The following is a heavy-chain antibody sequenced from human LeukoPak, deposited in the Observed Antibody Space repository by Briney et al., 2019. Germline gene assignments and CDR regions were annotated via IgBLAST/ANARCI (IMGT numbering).Heavy chain of an antibody. CDR2: ISSSSSYI. CDR1: GFTFSSYS. CDR3: ARVGYCSGGSCYYPDY. V-gene: IGHV3-21*01. D-gene: IGHD2-15*01. J-gene: IGHJ4*02. Sequence: GGSLILSCAASGFTFSSYSMNWVRQAPGKGLEWVSSISSSSSYIYYADSVKGRFTISRDNAKNSLYLQMNSLRAEDTAVYYCARVGYCSGGSCYYPDYWGQGTLVTVSS.